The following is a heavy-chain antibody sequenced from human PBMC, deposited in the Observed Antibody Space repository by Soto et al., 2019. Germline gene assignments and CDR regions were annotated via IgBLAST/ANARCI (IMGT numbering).Heavy chain of an antibody. J-gene: IGHJ4*02. D-gene: IGHD3-22*01. CDR1: GFTFSSCA. CDR3: AKDIFMEHHASGYHYLDQ. V-gene: IGHV3-23*01. CDR2: ISGSGGAT. Sequence: GGSLRLSCAASGFTFSSCAMNWVRQAPGKGLEWVSAISGSGGATYHADSVKGRFTISRDNSKNTLYLQVSSLRAEDTAVYYCAKDIFMEHHASGYHYLDQWGRGTPVTVSS.